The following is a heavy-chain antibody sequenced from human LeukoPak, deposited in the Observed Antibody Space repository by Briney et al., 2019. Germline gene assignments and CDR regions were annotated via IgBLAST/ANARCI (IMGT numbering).Heavy chain of an antibody. J-gene: IGHJ4*02. CDR3: AKTGSGSYS. Sequence: GGSLRLSCAASGFAFSAYPMHWVRQAPGKGLEWVSAISGSGSGGSTYYADSVKGRFTISRDNSKNTLYLQMNSLGAEDTAIYYCAKTGSGSYSWGQGTLVTVSS. V-gene: IGHV3-23*01. CDR2: ISGSGSGGST. D-gene: IGHD3-10*01. CDR1: GFAFSAYP.